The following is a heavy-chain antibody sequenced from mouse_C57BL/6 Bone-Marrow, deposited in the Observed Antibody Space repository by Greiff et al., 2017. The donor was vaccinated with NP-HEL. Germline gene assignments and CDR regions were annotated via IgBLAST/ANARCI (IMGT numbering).Heavy chain of an antibody. Sequence: VQLQQSGPELVKPGASVKIPCKASGYTFTDYNMDWVKQSHGKSLEWIGDINPNNGGTIYNQKFKGKATLTVDKSSSTAYMELRSLTSEDTAVYYCARSVYYGSRYAMDDWGQGTSVTVSS. CDR1: GYTFTDYN. CDR3: ARSVYYGSRYAMDD. CDR2: INPNNGGT. D-gene: IGHD1-1*01. J-gene: IGHJ4*01. V-gene: IGHV1-18*01.